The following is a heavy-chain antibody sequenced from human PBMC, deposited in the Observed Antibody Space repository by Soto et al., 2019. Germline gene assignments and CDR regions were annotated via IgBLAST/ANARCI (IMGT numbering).Heavy chain of an antibody. V-gene: IGHV1-18*01. CDR2: ISAYNGNT. D-gene: IGHD6-13*01. CDR1: GYTFTSYG. J-gene: IGHJ3*02. Sequence: GASVKVSCKASGYTFTSYGISWVRQAPGQGLEWMGWISAYNGNTNYAQKLQGRVTITTDTSTSTAYMKLSSLRSEYTAVYYCARDSPYSLDAFDIWGQGTMVTVSS. CDR3: ARDSPYSLDAFDI.